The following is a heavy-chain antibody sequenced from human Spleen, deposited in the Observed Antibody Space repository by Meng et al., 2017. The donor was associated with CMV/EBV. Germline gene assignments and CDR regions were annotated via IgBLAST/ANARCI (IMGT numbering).Heavy chain of an antibody. CDR3: ARVSTPSWFLGWIDP. V-gene: IGHV4-30-4*08. J-gene: IGHJ5*02. CDR2: IYYNGNT. CDR1: GDSISGGDYY. Sequence: SGDSISGGDYYWSWIRQPPGKGLEWIGYIYYNGNTYYNASLKSRLTISVDTSKNDFSLRLNSVTAADTAVYYCARVSTPSWFLGWIDPWGQGTLVTVSS. D-gene: IGHD2/OR15-2a*01.